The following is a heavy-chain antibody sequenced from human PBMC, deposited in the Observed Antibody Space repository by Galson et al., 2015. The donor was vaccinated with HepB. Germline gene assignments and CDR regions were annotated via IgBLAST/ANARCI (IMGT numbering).Heavy chain of an antibody. Sequence: SVKVSCKASGGTFSRYAVSWVRQAPGQGLEWMGAIIPVFGTTNYAEKYQGRVTITADESASIGYMELSSLRSEDTAVYYCARACDCSGGSCGKRDADYWGQGTLVTVSA. V-gene: IGHV1-69*13. D-gene: IGHD2-15*01. J-gene: IGHJ4*02. CDR1: GGTFSRYA. CDR2: IIPVFGTT. CDR3: ARACDCSGGSCGKRDADY.